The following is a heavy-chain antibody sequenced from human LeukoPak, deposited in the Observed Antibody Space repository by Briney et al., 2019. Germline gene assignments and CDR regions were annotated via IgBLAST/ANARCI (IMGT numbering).Heavy chain of an antibody. D-gene: IGHD6-13*01. CDR2: ISSSSSYI. CDR3: AFSREQQLDPLLG. J-gene: IGHJ4*02. CDR1: GFTFSSYS. Sequence: GGSLRLSCAASGFTFSSYSMNWVRQAPGKGLEWVSSISSSSSYIYYADSVKGRFTISRDNAKNSLYLQMNSLRAEDTAVYYCAFSREQQLDPLLGGGRGTLVTVSS. V-gene: IGHV3-21*01.